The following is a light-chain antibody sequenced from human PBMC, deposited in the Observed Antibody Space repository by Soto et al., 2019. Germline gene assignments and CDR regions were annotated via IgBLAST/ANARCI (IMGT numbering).Light chain of an antibody. Sequence: DIQMTQSPSSLSASVRDRVTITCRASQGISNYLAWYQQKPGKVPKLLIYAASTLQSGVPSRFSGSGSGTDFTLPISRLQPEDGATYYCQKYDSAPWTFGQGTKVEIK. CDR3: QKYDSAPWT. J-gene: IGKJ1*01. V-gene: IGKV1-27*01. CDR2: AAS. CDR1: QGISNY.